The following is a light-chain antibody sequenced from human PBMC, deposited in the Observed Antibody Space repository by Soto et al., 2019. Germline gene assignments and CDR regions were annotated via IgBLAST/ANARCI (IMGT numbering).Light chain of an antibody. Sequence: AIQLTQSPSSLSASVGDRVTITCRASQDINSSLAWYQQKAGKAPKLLIYGASILQSGVPSGFSGSGFGTDFTLTISSLRAEEFAIYFCQQTKSYPSTFGGGT. J-gene: IGKJ4*02. CDR2: GAS. V-gene: IGKV1-13*02. CDR1: QDINSS. CDR3: QQTKSYPST.